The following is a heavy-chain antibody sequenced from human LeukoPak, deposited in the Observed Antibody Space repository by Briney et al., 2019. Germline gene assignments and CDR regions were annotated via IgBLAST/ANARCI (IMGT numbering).Heavy chain of an antibody. CDR1: GFTFSSYG. J-gene: IGHJ6*03. D-gene: IGHD6-13*01. V-gene: IGHV3-30*02. CDR3: AKDYAPAAGTRYYYYYMDV. CDR2: IRYDGSNK. Sequence: GGSLRLSCAASGFTFSSYGMHWVRQAPGKGLEWVAFIRYDGSNKYYADSVKGRFTISRDNSENTLYLQMNSLRAEDTAVYYCAKDYAPAAGTRYYYYYMDVWGKGITVTVSS.